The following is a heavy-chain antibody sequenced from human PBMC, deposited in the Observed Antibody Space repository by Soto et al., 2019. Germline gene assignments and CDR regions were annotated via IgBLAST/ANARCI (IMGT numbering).Heavy chain of an antibody. CDR3: ARGDLVVPAATNYYYYGMDV. Sequence: PSETLSLTCTVSGGSISSYYWSWIRQPPGKGLEWIGYIYYSGSTNYNPSLKSRVTISVDTSKNQFSLKLSSVTAADTAVYYCARGDLVVPAATNYYYYGMDVWGQGTTVTVSS. D-gene: IGHD2-2*01. CDR1: GGSISSYY. J-gene: IGHJ6*02. V-gene: IGHV4-59*01. CDR2: IYYSGST.